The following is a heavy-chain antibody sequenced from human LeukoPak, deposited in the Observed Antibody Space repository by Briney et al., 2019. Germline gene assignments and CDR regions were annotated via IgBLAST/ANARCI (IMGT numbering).Heavy chain of an antibody. Sequence: AGGSLRLSCAASGFTFSSYGMHWVRQAPGKGLEWVANIKQDGSERNYVASLKGRFTISRDNAKNSLYLQMNDLRVEDTAVYYCARHPESSFDSWGQGILLIVSS. CDR1: GFTFSSYG. CDR2: IKQDGSER. D-gene: IGHD3-10*01. CDR3: ARHPESSFDS. J-gene: IGHJ4*02. V-gene: IGHV3-7*01.